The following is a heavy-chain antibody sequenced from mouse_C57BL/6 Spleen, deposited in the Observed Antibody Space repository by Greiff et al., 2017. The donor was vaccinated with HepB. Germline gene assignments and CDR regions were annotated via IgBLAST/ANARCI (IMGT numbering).Heavy chain of an antibody. V-gene: IGHV1-52*01. D-gene: IGHD1-1*01. CDR3: ARENSSYWYFDV. Sequence: QVQLQQPGAELVRPGSSVKLSCKASGYTFTSYWMHWVKQRPIQGLEWIGNIDPSDSETHYNQKFKDKATLTVDKSSSTAYMQLSSLTSEDSAVYYCARENSSYWYFDVWGTGTTVTVSS. J-gene: IGHJ1*03. CDR1: GYTFTSYW. CDR2: IDPSDSET.